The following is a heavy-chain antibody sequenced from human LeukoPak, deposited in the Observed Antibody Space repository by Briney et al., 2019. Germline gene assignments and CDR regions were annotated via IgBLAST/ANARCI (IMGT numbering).Heavy chain of an antibody. V-gene: IGHV3-23*01. D-gene: IGHD3-22*01. J-gene: IGHJ4*02. Sequence: GGSLRLSCAASGFTFSSYAMYWVRQAPGKGLEWVSAISDSGGNTYYADSVKGRFTISRDNSKNTLYLQMNSLRAEDTAVYYCGKGVYYDGGFYFDHWGQGTLVTVSS. CDR1: GFTFSSYA. CDR2: ISDSGGNT. CDR3: GKGVYYDGGFYFDH.